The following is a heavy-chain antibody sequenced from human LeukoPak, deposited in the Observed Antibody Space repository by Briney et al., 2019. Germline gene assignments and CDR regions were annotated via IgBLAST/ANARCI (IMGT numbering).Heavy chain of an antibody. D-gene: IGHD3-3*01. V-gene: IGHV3-23*01. CDR2: ISGSGGST. J-gene: IGHJ4*02. Sequence: GGSLRLSCAAAGFTFSSYAMSWVRQAPGKGLEWVSAISGSGGSTYYSDSVKGRFTISRDNSKNTLYLQMNSLRAEDTAVYYCAKTVRPFLEWLLRPFDHWGQGTLVTVSS. CDR3: AKTVRPFLEWLLRPFDH. CDR1: GFTFSSYA.